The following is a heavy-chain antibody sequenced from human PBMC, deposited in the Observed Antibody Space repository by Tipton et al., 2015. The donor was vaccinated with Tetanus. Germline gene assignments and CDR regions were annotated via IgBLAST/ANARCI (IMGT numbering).Heavy chain of an antibody. CDR1: GGSISRGDYY. D-gene: IGHD4-17*01. J-gene: IGHJ4*02. V-gene: IGHV4-30-4*01. Sequence: GLVKPSQTLSLTCTVSGGSISRGDYYWSWIRRPPGKGPEWTGYGYSTATTYYNPSLKSQVTISVDTSKNQSSLKLTSVTAADTAVYYCARGEAYGDYPAMYFFDNWAQGALLTVSS. CDR3: ARGEAYGDYPAMYFFDN. CDR2: GYSTATT.